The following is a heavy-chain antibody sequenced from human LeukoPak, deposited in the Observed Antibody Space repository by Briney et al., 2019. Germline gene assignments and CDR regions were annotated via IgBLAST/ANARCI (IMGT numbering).Heavy chain of an antibody. CDR3: AREWFGELLSGYFDY. CDR2: ISSSSGYI. Sequence: GGSLRPSCAASGFTFSSYSMNWVRQAPGKGLEWVSSISSSSGYIYYADSVKGRFTISRDNAKNSLYLQMNSLRAEDTAVYYCAREWFGELLSGYFDYWGQGTLVTVSS. CDR1: GFTFSSYS. J-gene: IGHJ4*02. V-gene: IGHV3-21*01. D-gene: IGHD3-10*01.